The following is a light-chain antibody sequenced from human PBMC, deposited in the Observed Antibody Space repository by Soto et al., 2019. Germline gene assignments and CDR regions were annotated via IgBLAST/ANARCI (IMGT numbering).Light chain of an antibody. CDR3: QQGNSFPLA. Sequence: DIQMTQSPSSVSASVGDRVPITCRASQGISSWLAWYQVKPGKAPNLLIYATSTLQSGVPSRFSGSGSGTDFTLTISSLQPEDFATYYCQQGNSFPLAFGGGTTVEIK. CDR1: QGISSW. J-gene: IGKJ4*01. CDR2: ATS. V-gene: IGKV1-12*01.